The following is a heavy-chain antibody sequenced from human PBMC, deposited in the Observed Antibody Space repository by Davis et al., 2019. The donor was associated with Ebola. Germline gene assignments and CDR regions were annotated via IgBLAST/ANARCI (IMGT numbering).Heavy chain of an antibody. CDR2: IYDQST. CDR3: AKESYEILTGYYAYYDF. CDR1: GFTVSSNH. J-gene: IGHJ4*02. Sequence: GASLKISCAASGFTVSSNHMSWVRQAPGKGLGWVSVIYDQSTAYADSVKGRFTISRDNSKNTLYLQMNNLRAEDTAIYYCAKESYEILTGYYAYYDFWGQGALVTVSS. D-gene: IGHD3-9*01. V-gene: IGHV3-66*02.